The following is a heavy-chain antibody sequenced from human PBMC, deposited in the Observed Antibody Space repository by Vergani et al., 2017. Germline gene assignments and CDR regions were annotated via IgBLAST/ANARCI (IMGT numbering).Heavy chain of an antibody. J-gene: IGHJ6*03. CDR1: GGSLSSSNW. D-gene: IGHD5-18*01. Sequence: QVQLQESGPGLVKPSGTLSLTCAVSGGSLSSSNWWSWVRQPPGKGLEWIGEIYHSGSTNYNPSLKSRVTISVDKSKNHFSLKLSPVTAADTAVYYCASSSTAPRYYYDYMDVWGKGTTVTVSS. CDR2: IYHSGST. CDR3: ASSSTAPRYYYDYMDV. V-gene: IGHV4-4*02.